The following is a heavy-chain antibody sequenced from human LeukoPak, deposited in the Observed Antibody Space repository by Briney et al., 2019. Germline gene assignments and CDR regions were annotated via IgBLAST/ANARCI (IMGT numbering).Heavy chain of an antibody. J-gene: IGHJ6*03. Sequence: PSETLSLTCTVSGGSISSYYWSWIRQPPGKGLEWIGYIYYSGSTNYNPSLKSRVTISVDTSKNQFSLKLSSVTAADTAVYYCARDAAGGGYYYYYMDVWGKGTTVTVS. CDR3: ARDAAGGGYYYYYMDV. CDR2: IYYSGST. CDR1: GGSISSYY. D-gene: IGHD2-8*02. V-gene: IGHV4-59*01.